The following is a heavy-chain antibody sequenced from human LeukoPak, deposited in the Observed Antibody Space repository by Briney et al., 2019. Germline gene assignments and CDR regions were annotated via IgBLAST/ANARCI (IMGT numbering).Heavy chain of an antibody. Sequence: GGSLRLSCAASGFTFSSYAMSWVRQAPGKGLEWVSAISGSGGSTYYADSVKGRFTISRDNSKNTLYLQMNSLRAEDTAEYYCAKMDTAMVIGRFDPWGQGTLVTVSS. J-gene: IGHJ5*02. CDR3: AKMDTAMVIGRFDP. CDR2: ISGSGGST. V-gene: IGHV3-23*01. CDR1: GFTFSSYA. D-gene: IGHD5-18*01.